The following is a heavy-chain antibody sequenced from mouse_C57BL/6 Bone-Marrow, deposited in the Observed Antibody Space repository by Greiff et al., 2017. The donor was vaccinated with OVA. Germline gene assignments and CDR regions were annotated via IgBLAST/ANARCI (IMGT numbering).Heavy chain of an antibody. CDR3: ASCYYGSSPFAY. D-gene: IGHD1-1*01. J-gene: IGHJ3*01. V-gene: IGHV1-55*01. CDR1: GYTFTSYW. Sequence: VQLKQPGAELVKPGASVKMSCKASGYTFTSYWITWVKQRPGQGLEWIGDIYPGSGSTNYNEKFKSKATLTVDTSSSTAYMQLSSLTSEDSAVYYCASCYYGSSPFAYWGQGTLVTVSA. CDR2: IYPGSGST.